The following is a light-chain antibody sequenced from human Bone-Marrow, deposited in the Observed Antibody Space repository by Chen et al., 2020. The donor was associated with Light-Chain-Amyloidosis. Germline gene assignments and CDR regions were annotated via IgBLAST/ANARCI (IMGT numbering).Light chain of an antibody. CDR1: QSISNY. J-gene: IGKJ3*01. CDR3: QQTYNAPG. V-gene: IGKV1-39*01. CDR2: SAS. Sequence: DIQMTQYPSSLSASVGDRVTMTCRASQSISNYLNWYQQRPGKAPKLLIHSASTLQSGVPSRFSGSGFGTDFTLTISSLQPEDFASYYCQQTYNAPGFGPGTKVDI.